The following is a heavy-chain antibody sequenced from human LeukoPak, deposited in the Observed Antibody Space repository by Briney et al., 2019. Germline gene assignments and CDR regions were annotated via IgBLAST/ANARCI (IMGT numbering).Heavy chain of an antibody. Sequence: GGSLRLSCAASGFTFSSYSMKWVRQAPGKGLEWVSSISTGSSYIYYADSVKGRFTISRDNAKNSLYLQMNSLTPDDTALYYCARDQSHHDSSGSLYDPWGQGTLVTVSS. CDR1: GFTFSSYS. D-gene: IGHD3-22*01. CDR3: ARDQSHHDSSGSLYDP. J-gene: IGHJ5*02. CDR2: ISTGSSYI. V-gene: IGHV3-21*01.